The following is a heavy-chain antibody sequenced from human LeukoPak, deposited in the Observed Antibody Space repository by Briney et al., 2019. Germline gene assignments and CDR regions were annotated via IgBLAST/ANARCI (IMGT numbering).Heavy chain of an antibody. D-gene: IGHD3-10*01. V-gene: IGHV5-51*01. CDR1: GYSFTSYW. CDR3: ARQGSGTGLDY. Sequence: GESLKISCKVSGYSFTSYWIGWVRQMPGKGLGWMGSIYPTDSDTRFRPSFQAQVTNSADKSTSTAYMQWRTLKASDTAMYYCARQGSGTGLDYWGQGTLVTVSS. J-gene: IGHJ4*02. CDR2: IYPTDSDT.